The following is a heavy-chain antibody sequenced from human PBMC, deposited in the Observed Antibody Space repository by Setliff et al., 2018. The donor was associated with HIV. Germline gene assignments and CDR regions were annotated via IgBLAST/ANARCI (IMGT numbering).Heavy chain of an antibody. J-gene: IGHJ6*02. D-gene: IGHD6-19*01. Sequence: SGPTLVNPTQTLTLTCTFSGFSLSTSGVGVGWIRQPPGKALEWLALIYWDDDKRYSPSLKSRLTITKDTSKNQVVLTMTNMDPVDTATYYCAHSRSYSSGWYNDYYYGMDVWGLGATVTVSS. CDR3: AHSRSYSSGWYNDYYYGMDV. CDR2: IYWDDDK. CDR1: GFSLSTSGVG. V-gene: IGHV2-5*02.